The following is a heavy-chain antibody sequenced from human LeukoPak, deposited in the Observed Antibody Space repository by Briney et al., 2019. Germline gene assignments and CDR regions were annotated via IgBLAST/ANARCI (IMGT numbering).Heavy chain of an antibody. CDR2: INHSGST. CDR1: GGSFSGYY. CDR3: ARRYQLLYXXXXDP. V-gene: IGHV4-34*01. Sequence: SETLSLTCAVYGGSFSGYYWSWIRQPPGKGLEWIGEINHSGSTNYNPSLKSRVTISVDTSKNQFSLKLSSVTAADTAVYYCARRYQLLYXXXXDPXXQGTL. J-gene: IGHJ5*02. D-gene: IGHD2-2*02.